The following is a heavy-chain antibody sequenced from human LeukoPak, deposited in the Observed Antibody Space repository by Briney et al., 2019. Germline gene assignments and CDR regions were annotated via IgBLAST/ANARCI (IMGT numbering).Heavy chain of an antibody. CDR3: ARGGLITMVRGVIMWDARSPLEPIDY. J-gene: IGHJ4*02. Sequence: GESLKISCKGSGYSFTSYWIGWVRQMPGKGLEWMGIIYPGDSDTRYSPSFQGQVTISADKSISTAYLQWSSLKASDTAMYYCARGGLITMVRGVIMWDARSPLEPIDYWGQGTLVTVSS. D-gene: IGHD3-10*01. V-gene: IGHV5-51*01. CDR1: GYSFTSYW. CDR2: IYPGDSDT.